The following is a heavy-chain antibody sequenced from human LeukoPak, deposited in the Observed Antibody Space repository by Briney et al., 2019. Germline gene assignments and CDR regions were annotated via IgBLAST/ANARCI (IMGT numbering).Heavy chain of an antibody. J-gene: IGHJ5*02. V-gene: IGHV3-74*01. CDR1: GFTFNTYW. Sequence: PGGSLRLSCAASGFTFNTYWMHWVRQAPGRGLVWVSRFYSDGSRTTYAESVKGRFTISGDNARNTLYLQMNSLRAEDTAVYYCARDIGGIALYDYVWGSYPRWPPFDPWGQGTLVTVSS. CDR3: ARDIGGIALYDYVWGSYPRWPPFDP. D-gene: IGHD3-16*02. CDR2: FYSDGSRT.